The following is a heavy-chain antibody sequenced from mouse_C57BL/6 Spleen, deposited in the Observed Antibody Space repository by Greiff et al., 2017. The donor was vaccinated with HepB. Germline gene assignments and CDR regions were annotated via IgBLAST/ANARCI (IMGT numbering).Heavy chain of an antibody. J-gene: IGHJ2*01. Sequence: LVESGAELVRPGASVTLSCKASGYTFTDYEMHWVKQTPVHGLEWIGAIDPETGGTAYNQKFKGKAILTADKSSSTAYMELRSLTSEDSAVYYCTREGITTVVYFDYWGQGTTLTVSS. CDR3: TREGITTVVYFDY. D-gene: IGHD1-1*01. V-gene: IGHV1-15*01. CDR1: GYTFTDYE. CDR2: IDPETGGT.